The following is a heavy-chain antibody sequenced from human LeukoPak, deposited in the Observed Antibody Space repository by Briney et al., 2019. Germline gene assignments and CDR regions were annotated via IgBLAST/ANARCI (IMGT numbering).Heavy chain of an antibody. CDR1: GGSISSGGYY. J-gene: IGHJ3*02. CDR2: IYYSGST. D-gene: IGHD6-19*01. Sequence: SETLSLTCTVSGGSISSGGYYWSWIRQHPGKGLEWIGYIYYSGSTYYNPSLKSRVTISVDTSKNQFSLKLSSVTAADTAVYYCARGIAVAGGAFDIWGQGTMVTVSS. V-gene: IGHV4-31*03. CDR3: ARGIAVAGGAFDI.